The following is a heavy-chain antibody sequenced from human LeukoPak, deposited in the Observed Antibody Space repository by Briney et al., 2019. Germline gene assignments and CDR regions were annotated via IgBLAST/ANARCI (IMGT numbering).Heavy chain of an antibody. CDR3: ASLTGSPTEYFQH. CDR2: IYYSGST. D-gene: IGHD1-14*01. V-gene: IGHV4-39*07. J-gene: IGHJ1*01. Sequence: SETLSLTCTVSGGSISSSSYYWGWIRQPPGKGLEWIGNIYYSGSTYYNPSLKSRVTMSVDTSKNQFSLKLSSVTAADTAVYYCASLTGSPTEYFQHWGQGTLVTVSS. CDR1: GGSISSSSYY.